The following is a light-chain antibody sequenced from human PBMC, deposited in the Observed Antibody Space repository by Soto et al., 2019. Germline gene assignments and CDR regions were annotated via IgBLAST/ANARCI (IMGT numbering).Light chain of an antibody. CDR3: SSFTSTSTYV. CDR1: NIDIAPYNY. CDR2: EVS. J-gene: IGLJ1*01. Sequence: QSALTQPASVSGSPGQSLTISCTGTNIDIAPYNYVSWYQQHPGKAPKLIIYEVSYRPSGISNRFSGSKSGNTASLTISGLQAEDEADYYCSSFTSTSTYVFGTGTKVTVL. V-gene: IGLV2-14*01.